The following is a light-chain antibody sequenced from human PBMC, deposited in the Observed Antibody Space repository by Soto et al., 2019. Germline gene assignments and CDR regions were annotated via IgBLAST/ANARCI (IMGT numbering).Light chain of an antibody. Sequence: DIQMTQSPYSLSASVGDRVIITCRASQSIKSYLNWYQQKPGKAPKLLIYAASSLQSGVPSRFSGSGSGTDFTLTISSLQPEDFATYYCQQSYSTLALTFGGGTKVEI. CDR1: QSIKSY. J-gene: IGKJ4*01. CDR2: AAS. CDR3: QQSYSTLALT. V-gene: IGKV1-39*01.